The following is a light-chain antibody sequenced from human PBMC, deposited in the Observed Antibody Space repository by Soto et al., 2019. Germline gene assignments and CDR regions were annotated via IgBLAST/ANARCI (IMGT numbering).Light chain of an antibody. CDR2: GAS. J-gene: IGKJ1*01. CDR3: MQGTHWPWT. Sequence: AIEMSVAPSSLSASVGDRVTISCRASQGIGNALGWYQQKPGKPPKVLIYGASNLQSGVPPRFSGSGSGTDFTLKITRVEAEDVGVYYCMQGTHWPWTFGQGTKVDIK. CDR1: QGIGNA. V-gene: IGKV1-6*01.